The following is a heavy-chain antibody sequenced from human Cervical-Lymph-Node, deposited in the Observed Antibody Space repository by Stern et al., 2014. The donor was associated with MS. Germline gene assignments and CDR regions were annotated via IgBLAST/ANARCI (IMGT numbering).Heavy chain of an antibody. CDR2: INWNGGST. J-gene: IGHJ6*02. CDR3: ARAFCTGGVCYSFPFYGMDV. D-gene: IGHD2-8*02. V-gene: IGHV3-20*01. Sequence: EVQLVQSGGGVVRPGRSLRLSCAASGFTFEDYGMSWVRQGPGKGLAWVAAINWNGGSTVYAGSVQGRFTISRDNAKNSLYLQMNSLRAEDTALYHCARAFCTGGVCYSFPFYGMDVWGQGTTVTVSS. CDR1: GFTFEDYG.